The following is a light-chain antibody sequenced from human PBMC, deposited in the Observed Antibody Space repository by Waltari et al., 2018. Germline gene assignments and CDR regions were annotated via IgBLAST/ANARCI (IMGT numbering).Light chain of an antibody. CDR2: EVS. Sequence: DVQMTQSPSTLSASIGHRVIISCRASQGVSSRLAWLQQKPGRAPKVLIDEVSSLQSGVPSRFSGSGSGTEFTLTISSLQPDDSATYYCQQYHSLWTFGQGTKVEIK. CDR1: QGVSSR. CDR3: QQYHSLWT. V-gene: IGKV1-5*03. J-gene: IGKJ1*01.